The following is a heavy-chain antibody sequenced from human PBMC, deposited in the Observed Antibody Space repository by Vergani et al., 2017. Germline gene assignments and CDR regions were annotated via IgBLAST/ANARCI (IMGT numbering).Heavy chain of an antibody. CDR3: AIEGFNDTIRCTSRPPAYYGSGV. V-gene: IGHV1-18*01. CDR2: VSSYNGNT. J-gene: IGHJ6*02. Sequence: QSQLMQPADEVKKPEASVKVSCKTSGYSFINYGISWVRQAPGQGLEWLGWVSSYNGNTNYGQKIQGRVTMTTDTSTRTAYMQLRSLTFEDTAVYYCAIEGFNDTIRCTSRPPAYYGSGVWGQGTKVTVAS. D-gene: IGHD3-3*01. CDR1: GYSFINYG.